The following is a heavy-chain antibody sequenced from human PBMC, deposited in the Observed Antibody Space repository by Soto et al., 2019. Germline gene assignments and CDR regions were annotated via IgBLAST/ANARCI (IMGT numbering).Heavy chain of an antibody. CDR3: ASAFGSSGYR. V-gene: IGHV4-30-2*01. Sequence: QLQLQESGSGLVKPSQTLSLTCAVSGGSISSGGYSWSWIRQPPGKALEWIGYIYHSGSTYYNPSLKSLVTISVDRSKNQFSLKLSSVTAADTAVYYCASAFGSSGYRWGQGTLVTVSS. CDR2: IYHSGST. J-gene: IGHJ4*02. CDR1: GGSISSGGYS. D-gene: IGHD3-22*01.